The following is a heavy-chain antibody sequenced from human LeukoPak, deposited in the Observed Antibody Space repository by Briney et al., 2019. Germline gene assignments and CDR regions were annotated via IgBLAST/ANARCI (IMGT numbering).Heavy chain of an antibody. D-gene: IGHD3-9*01. J-gene: IGHJ6*04. V-gene: IGHV1-46*01. CDR3: ARDRRYYDILTGYRGYYYYGMDV. CDR1: GYTFTSYY. CDR2: TNPSGGST. Sequence: ASVKVSCKASGYTFTSYYMHWVRQAPGQGLEWMGITNPSGGSTSYAQKFQGRVTMTRDTSTSTVYMELSSLRSEDTAVYYCARDRRYYDILTGYRGYYYYGMDVWGKGTTVTVSS.